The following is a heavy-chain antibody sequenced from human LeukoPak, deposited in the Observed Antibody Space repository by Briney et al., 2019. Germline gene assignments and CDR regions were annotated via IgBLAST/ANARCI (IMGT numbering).Heavy chain of an antibody. CDR3: ARDLGRPFDY. CDR2: IYSGGST. Sequence: GGSLRLSCAASGFTVSSNYMSWVRQAPGKGLEWVSVIYSGGSTYYADSAKGRFTISRDNSKNTLYLQMNSLRAEDTAVYYCARDLGRPFDYWGQGTLATVSS. D-gene: IGHD7-27*01. J-gene: IGHJ4*02. V-gene: IGHV3-53*01. CDR1: GFTVSSNY.